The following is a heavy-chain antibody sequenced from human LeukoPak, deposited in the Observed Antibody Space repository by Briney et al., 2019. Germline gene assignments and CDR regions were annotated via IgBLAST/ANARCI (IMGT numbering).Heavy chain of an antibody. V-gene: IGHV3-7*01. D-gene: IGHD2-21*02. CDR1: GFALSSYW. Sequence: PGGSLRLSCAASGFALSSYWMSWFRRAPGKGLEWVANIKQDGSEKFYADSVKGRFTVSRDNAKNSLFLQMNSLRAEDTALYYCARVVTAWSMDVWGKGTTVTVSS. CDR2: IKQDGSEK. J-gene: IGHJ6*03. CDR3: ARVVTAWSMDV.